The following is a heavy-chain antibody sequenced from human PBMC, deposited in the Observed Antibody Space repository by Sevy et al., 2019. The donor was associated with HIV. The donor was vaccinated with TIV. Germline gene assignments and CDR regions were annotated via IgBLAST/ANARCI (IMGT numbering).Heavy chain of an antibody. Sequence: ASVKVSCKASGYTFTSYGISWVRQAPGQGLEWMGWISAYNGNTNYAQKLQGRVTMTTDTSTSTAYMELRSLRSDDTAVYYCARVVVVPADLSPHVFDYWGQGTLVTVSS. V-gene: IGHV1-18*01. CDR3: ARVVVVPADLSPHVFDY. CDR1: GYTFTSYG. CDR2: ISAYNGNT. D-gene: IGHD2-2*01. J-gene: IGHJ4*02.